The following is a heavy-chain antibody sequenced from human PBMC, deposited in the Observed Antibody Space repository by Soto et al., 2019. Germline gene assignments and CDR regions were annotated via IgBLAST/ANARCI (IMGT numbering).Heavy chain of an antibody. V-gene: IGHV1-18*01. Sequence: GASVKVACKASGYTFTSYGISGVRQAPGQGLEWMGWISAYNGNTNYAQKLQGRVTMTTDTSASTAYMELRSLRSDDTAVYYCARSGYYASGSYPTYFDYWGQGTLVTVSS. D-gene: IGHD3-10*01. CDR1: GYTFTSYG. CDR2: ISAYNGNT. J-gene: IGHJ4*02. CDR3: ARSGYYASGSYPTYFDY.